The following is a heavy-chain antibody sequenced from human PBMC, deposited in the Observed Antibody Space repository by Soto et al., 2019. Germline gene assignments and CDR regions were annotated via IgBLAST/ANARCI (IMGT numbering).Heavy chain of an antibody. Sequence: GGSLRLSCAASGFTFSSYSMNWVRQAPGKGLEWVSSISSSSSYIYYADSVKGRFTISRDNAKNSLYLQMNSLRAEDTAVYYCARDYFYDSSGYLALLDFCGQGSLVPVSS. CDR3: ARDYFYDSSGYLALLDF. CDR2: ISSSSSYI. J-gene: IGHJ4*02. V-gene: IGHV3-21*01. D-gene: IGHD3-22*01. CDR1: GFTFSSYS.